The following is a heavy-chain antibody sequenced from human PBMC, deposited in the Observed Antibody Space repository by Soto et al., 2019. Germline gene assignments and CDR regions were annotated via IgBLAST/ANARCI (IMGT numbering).Heavy chain of an antibody. V-gene: IGHV3-74*01. CDR1: GFIFNTYW. CDR3: ARAKASGTSAPDP. J-gene: IGHJ5*02. D-gene: IGHD3-10*01. CDR2: INSDGSIA. Sequence: EVQVVESGGGLVQPGGSLRLSCAASGFIFNTYWMHWVRQAPGKGLVWISRINSDGSIADYADSVRGRITISRDNTKNTVYLQMNSLRVEDTAVYYCARAKASGTSAPDPWGQGTLVTVSA.